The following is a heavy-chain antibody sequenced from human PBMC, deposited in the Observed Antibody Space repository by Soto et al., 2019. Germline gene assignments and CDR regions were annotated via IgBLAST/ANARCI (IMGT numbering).Heavy chain of an antibody. V-gene: IGHV6-1*01. D-gene: IGHD3-3*01. CDR1: GDSVSSNSAA. J-gene: IGHJ3*02. Sequence: SQTLSLTCAISGDSVSSNSAAWNWIRQSPSRGLEWLGRTYYRSKWYNDYAVSVKSRITINPDTSKNQFSLQLNSVTPEDTAVYYCARDTEYYDFWSGLNDAFDIWGQGTMVTVSS. CDR2: TYYRSKWYN. CDR3: ARDTEYYDFWSGLNDAFDI.